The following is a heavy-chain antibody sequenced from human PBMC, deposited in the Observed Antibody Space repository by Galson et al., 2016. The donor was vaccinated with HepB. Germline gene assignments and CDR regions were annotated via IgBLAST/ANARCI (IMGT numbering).Heavy chain of an antibody. V-gene: IGHV2-5*02. Sequence: PALVKPTQTLTLACTFPGFSLLTNGVGVGWIRQTPGQALEWVAPIYWDDDQRSSPSLRSRLTITKDIRKNQVVLTMTDIDPVDAGTFYCARLTWRGRDSRGNLFLFDYWGQGIRVTVSP. J-gene: IGHJ4*02. CDR3: ARLTWRGRDSRGNLFLFDY. CDR1: GFSLLTNGVG. CDR2: IYWDDDQ. D-gene: IGHD4-23*01.